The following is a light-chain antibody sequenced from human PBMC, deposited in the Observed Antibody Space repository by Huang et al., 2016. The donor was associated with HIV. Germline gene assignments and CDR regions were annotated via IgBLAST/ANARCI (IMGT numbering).Light chain of an antibody. CDR2: GAS. Sequence: DIQMTQSPSSLSASVGDRVTITCRASQSISAYLNWYQQNPGKAPKLLIYGASTLQSGVPSRVSGSGSGTDFTLTINSLQPEDFATYYCQKSYTTPLTFGGGTKVEI. CDR3: QKSYTTPLT. CDR1: QSISAY. V-gene: IGKV1-39*01. J-gene: IGKJ4*01.